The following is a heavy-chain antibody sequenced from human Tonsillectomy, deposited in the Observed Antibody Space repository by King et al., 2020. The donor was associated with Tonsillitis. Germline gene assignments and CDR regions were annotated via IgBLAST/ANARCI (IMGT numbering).Heavy chain of an antibody. CDR3: ARDGSPAIYDSRGYYVY. CDR2: ISYDGSNK. Sequence: VQLVESGGGVVQPGRSLRLSCAASGFTFSSYAMHWVRQAPGKGLEWVAVISYDGSNKYYADSVKGRFTISRDNSKNTLYLQMNSLRAEDTAVYYCARDGSPAIYDSRGYYVYWGQGTLVTVSS. D-gene: IGHD3-22*01. CDR1: GFTFSSYA. V-gene: IGHV3-30*04. J-gene: IGHJ4*02.